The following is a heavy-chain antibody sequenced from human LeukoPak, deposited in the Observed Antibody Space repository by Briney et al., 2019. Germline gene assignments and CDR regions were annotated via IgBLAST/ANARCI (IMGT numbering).Heavy chain of an antibody. CDR3: ASVYLAYCGGDCYSHYYYGMDV. V-gene: IGHV1-3*01. CDR2: INAGNGNT. CDR1: GYTFTSYA. J-gene: IGHJ6*02. D-gene: IGHD2-21*02. Sequence: ASVKVSCKASGYTFTSYAMHWVRQAPGQRLEWMGWINAGNGNTKYSQKFQGRVTITRDTSASTAYMELSSLRSEDTAVYYCASVYLAYCGGDCYSHYYYGMDVWGQGTTVTVSS.